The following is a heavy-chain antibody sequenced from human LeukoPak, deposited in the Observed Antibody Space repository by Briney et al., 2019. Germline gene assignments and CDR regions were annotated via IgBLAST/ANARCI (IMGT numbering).Heavy chain of an antibody. V-gene: IGHV3-48*03. CDR1: GFTFSSYE. CDR2: ISNSGSTI. D-gene: IGHD6-13*01. Sequence: GGSLRLSCAASGFTFSSYEMNWVRQAPGKGLEWVSYISNSGSTISYADSVKGRFTISRDNAQNSLYLQMNSLRAEDTAVYYCARDPIAAAGKTPISNWFDPWGQGTLVTVSS. CDR3: ARDPIAAAGKTPISNWFDP. J-gene: IGHJ5*02.